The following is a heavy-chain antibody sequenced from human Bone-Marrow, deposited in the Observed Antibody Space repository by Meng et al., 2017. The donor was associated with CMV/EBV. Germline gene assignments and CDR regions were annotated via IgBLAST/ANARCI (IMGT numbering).Heavy chain of an antibody. CDR1: NYSITSSDYF. Sequence: SETLSLTCDVSNYSITSSDYFWGWIRQPPGKGLEWIGYIYYSGSTNYNPSLKSRVTISVDTSKNQFSLKLSSVTAADTAVYYCARGQTGTRYYYYYYGMDVWGQGTTVTGSS. D-gene: IGHD1-7*01. CDR3: ARGQTGTRYYYYYYGMDV. V-gene: IGHV4-61*08. CDR2: IYYSGST. J-gene: IGHJ6*01.